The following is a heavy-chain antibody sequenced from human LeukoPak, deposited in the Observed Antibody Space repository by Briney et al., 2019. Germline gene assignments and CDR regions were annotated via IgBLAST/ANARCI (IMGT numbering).Heavy chain of an antibody. D-gene: IGHD5-18*01. CDR3: ARLTAYYCMDV. Sequence: EPSETLSLTCTVSSASITSSPYFWGWIRQSPGKGLEWIGSISYSGTTYYNPSLKSRVTISVDTSKNQFSLKLSSVTAADTVVYYCARLTAYYCMDVWGKGTTVTVSS. CDR2: ISYSGTT. J-gene: IGHJ6*03. V-gene: IGHV4-39*07. CDR1: SASITSSPYF.